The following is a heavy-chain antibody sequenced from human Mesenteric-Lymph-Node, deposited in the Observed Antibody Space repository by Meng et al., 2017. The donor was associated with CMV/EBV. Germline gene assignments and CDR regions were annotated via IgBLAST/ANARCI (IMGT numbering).Heavy chain of an antibody. D-gene: IGHD3-3*01. V-gene: IGHV3-7*01. CDR2: INEDGSDS. CDR3: ARRDYDFWGGYSNFDY. J-gene: IGHJ4*02. CDR1: GFTFSIYW. Sequence: GESLKISCEASGFTFSIYWMGWVRQAQGKGLEWVANINEDGSDSYYVGSVKGRFTISRDNAKNLLYLQMNSLRAEDTAVYFCARRDYDFWGGYSNFDYWGQGTLVTVSS.